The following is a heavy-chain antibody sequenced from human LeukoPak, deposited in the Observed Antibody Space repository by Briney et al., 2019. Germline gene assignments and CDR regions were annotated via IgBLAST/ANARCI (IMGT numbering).Heavy chain of an antibody. Sequence: GGSLRLSCAASGFTFSTYSMNWVRQAPGKGLEWVSSISSSRSYIHYADSVKGRFTISRDNAKNSLYLQMNSLTAEDTAVYYCARDRSSSWPRGEYFFDYWGQGTLVTVSS. CDR1: GFTFSTYS. V-gene: IGHV3-21*01. D-gene: IGHD6-13*01. CDR3: ARDRSSSWPRGEYFFDY. J-gene: IGHJ4*02. CDR2: ISSSRSYI.